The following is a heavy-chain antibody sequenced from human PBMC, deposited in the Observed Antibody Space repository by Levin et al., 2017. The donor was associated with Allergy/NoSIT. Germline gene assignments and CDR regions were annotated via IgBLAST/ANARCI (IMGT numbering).Heavy chain of an antibody. CDR3: ARDPGGSHLYNWFDP. V-gene: IGHV1-2*02. D-gene: IGHD3-10*01. J-gene: IGHJ5*02. Sequence: ASVKVSCKASGYTFTGYYMHWVRQAPGQGLEWVGWINPNSGGTNYAQKFQGRVTMTRDTSISTAYMELSRLRSDDTAVYYCARDPGGSHLYNWFDPWGQGTLVTVSS. CDR2: INPNSGGT. CDR1: GYTFTGYY.